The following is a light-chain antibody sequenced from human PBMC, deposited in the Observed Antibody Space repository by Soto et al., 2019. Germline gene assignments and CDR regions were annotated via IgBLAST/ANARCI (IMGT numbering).Light chain of an antibody. J-gene: IGKJ1*01. Sequence: EIVLTQSPATLSLSPGERATLSCRASQSISSYLAWYKQKPGQAPRLLIYGASNRATGIPARFSGSGSGTDFTLTISSLEPEDFALYYCQQRANWPPAFGQGTRVDIK. CDR1: QSISSY. CDR3: QQRANWPPA. V-gene: IGKV3-11*01. CDR2: GAS.